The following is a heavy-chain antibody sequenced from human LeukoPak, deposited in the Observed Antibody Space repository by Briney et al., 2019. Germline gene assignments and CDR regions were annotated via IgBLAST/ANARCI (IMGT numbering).Heavy chain of an antibody. Sequence: GGSLRLSCAASGFTFSSYSMNWVRQAPGKGLEWVSYISSSSSTIYYADSVKGRFTISRDNAKNSLYLQMNSLRAEDTAVYYCAREDIVGATNFDYWGQGTLVTVSS. V-gene: IGHV3-48*04. CDR3: AREDIVGATNFDY. D-gene: IGHD1-26*01. CDR2: ISSSSSTI. J-gene: IGHJ4*02. CDR1: GFTFSSYS.